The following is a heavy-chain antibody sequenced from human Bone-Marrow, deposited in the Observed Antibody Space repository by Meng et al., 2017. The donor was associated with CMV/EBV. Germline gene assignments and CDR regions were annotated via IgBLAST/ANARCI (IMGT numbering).Heavy chain of an antibody. Sequence: GESLKISCAASGFTFSDYYMSWIRQAPGKGLEWVSVIYSGGSSTYYADSVKGRFTISRDNSKNTLYLQMNSLRAEDTAVYYCAKSLAMVRGVIGVDYWGQGTLVTVSS. CDR3: AKSLAMVRGVIGVDY. CDR1: GFTFSDYY. D-gene: IGHD3-10*01. V-gene: IGHV3-23*03. CDR2: IYSGGSST. J-gene: IGHJ4*02.